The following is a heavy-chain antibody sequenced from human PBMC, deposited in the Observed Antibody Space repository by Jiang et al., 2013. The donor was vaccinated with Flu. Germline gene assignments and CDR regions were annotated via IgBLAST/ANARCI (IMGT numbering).Heavy chain of an antibody. CDR1: GYTFTSYD. CDR2: MNPNSGNT. D-gene: IGHD3-3*01. Sequence: GAEVKKPGASVKVSCKASGYTFTSYDINWVRQATGQGLEWMGWMNPNSGNTGYAQKFQGRVTMTRNTSISTAYMELSSLRSEDTAVYYCARGVGYDFWSGYYRLYGMDVWGQGTTVTVSS. J-gene: IGHJ6*02. CDR3: ARGVGYDFWSGYYRLYGMDV. V-gene: IGHV1-8*01.